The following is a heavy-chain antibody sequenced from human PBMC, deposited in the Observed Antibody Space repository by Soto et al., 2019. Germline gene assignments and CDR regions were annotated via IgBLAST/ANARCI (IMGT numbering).Heavy chain of an antibody. D-gene: IGHD3-22*01. CDR2: IYYSGST. CDR1: GASISSGGYY. V-gene: IGHV4-31*03. CDR3: ANRYYDGSGYLHDY. Sequence: PSETLSLTCTVSGASISSGGYYWSWIRQHPGKGLEWIGYIYYSGSTCYNPSLKSRVAVSVDTSKNQFSLRLSSVTAADTAVYYCANRYYDGSGYLHDYWGQGILVTVSS. J-gene: IGHJ4*02.